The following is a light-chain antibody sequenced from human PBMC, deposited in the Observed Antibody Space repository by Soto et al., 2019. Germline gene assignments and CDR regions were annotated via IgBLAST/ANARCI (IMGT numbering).Light chain of an antibody. CDR1: QTVSTY. J-gene: IGKJ1*01. V-gene: IGKV1-39*01. Sequence: DTQMTQSPSSLSASVGDRISITCRASQTVSTYLNWYQQKAGQAPTLLISATSTLQSGVPSRFSGSGSGTEFTLTITSLQPEDFAVYYCHQYDSWTFGEGTKVEIK. CDR3: HQYDSWT. CDR2: ATS.